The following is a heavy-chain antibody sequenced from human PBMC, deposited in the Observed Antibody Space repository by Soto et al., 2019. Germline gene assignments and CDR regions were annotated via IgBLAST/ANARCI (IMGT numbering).Heavy chain of an antibody. CDR3: ARDREGSGYDGKYYYYGMDV. J-gene: IGHJ6*02. D-gene: IGHD5-12*01. CDR1: GFTFSSYS. CDR2: ISSSSSYI. V-gene: IGHV3-21*01. Sequence: EVQLVESGGGLVKPGGSLRLSCAASGFTFSSYSMNWVRQAPGKGLEWVSSISSSSSYIYYADSVKGRFTISRDNAKNSLYLQMNSLRAEDTAVYYCARDREGSGYDGKYYYYGMDVWGQGTTVTVSS.